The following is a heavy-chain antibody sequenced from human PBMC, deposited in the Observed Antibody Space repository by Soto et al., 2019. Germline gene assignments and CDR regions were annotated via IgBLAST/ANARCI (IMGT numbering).Heavy chain of an antibody. Sequence: GGSLRLSCTASGFTFGDYAMSWFRQAPGKGLEWVGFIRSKAYGGTTEYAASVKGRFTISRDDSKSIAYLQMNSLKTEDTAVYYCTRASGYSSGWPKRGDAFDIWGQGTMVTVSS. CDR2: IRSKAYGGTT. CDR1: GFTFGDYA. J-gene: IGHJ3*02. V-gene: IGHV3-49*03. CDR3: TRASGYSSGWPKRGDAFDI. D-gene: IGHD6-19*01.